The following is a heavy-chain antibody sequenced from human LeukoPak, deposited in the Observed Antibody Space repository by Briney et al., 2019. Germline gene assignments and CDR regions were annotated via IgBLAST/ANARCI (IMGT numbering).Heavy chain of an antibody. CDR1: GHSFSDYW. CDR3: AGSSGWARYFDY. Sequence: GESLKISCAASGHSFSDYWMNWVREAPGKGLEWVANIKQDGREEYYVDSVKGRFPLSRDNAKKSLYLKMNSLRAEDTAVYYCAGSSGWARYFDYGGQGTLVTVHS. D-gene: IGHD6-19*01. J-gene: IGHJ4*02. V-gene: IGHV3-7*02. CDR2: IKQDGREE.